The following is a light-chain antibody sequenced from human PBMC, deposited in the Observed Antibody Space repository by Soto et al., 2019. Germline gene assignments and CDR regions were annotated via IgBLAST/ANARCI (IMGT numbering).Light chain of an antibody. CDR1: QGISSY. CDR3: QQYSSFPRT. CDR2: AAS. V-gene: IGKV1-8*01. Sequence: AIRMTQSPSSFSASIGDRVTITCRASQGISSYLAWYQQKPGKAPKLLIYAASTLQSGVPSRFSGSGSGTDFILTISCLQSEDFATYYCQQYSSFPRTFGPGTKVDIK. J-gene: IGKJ3*01.